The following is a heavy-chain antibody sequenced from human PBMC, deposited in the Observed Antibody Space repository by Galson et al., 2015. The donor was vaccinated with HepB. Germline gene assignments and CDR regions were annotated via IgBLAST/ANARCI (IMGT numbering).Heavy chain of an antibody. Sequence: SLRLSCAASGLTFRYYAMSWVRQAPGKGLEWVSAITPSGDNTYSADSMKGRFTISRDNPKNTLFLQMNSLRADDTAIYFCAKVFPEKTDGWYRQALYYFDSWGHGTRVTVSS. J-gene: IGHJ4*01. CDR3: AKVFPEKTDGWYRQALYYFDS. CDR1: GLTFRYYA. CDR2: ITPSGDNT. V-gene: IGHV3-23*01. D-gene: IGHD6-19*01.